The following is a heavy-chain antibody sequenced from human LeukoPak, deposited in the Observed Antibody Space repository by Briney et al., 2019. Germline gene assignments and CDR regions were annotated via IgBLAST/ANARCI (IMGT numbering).Heavy chain of an antibody. CDR3: AKVPLTAGGWYEY. J-gene: IGHJ4*02. CDR2: ISGIGGST. D-gene: IGHD6-19*01. V-gene: IGHV3-23*01. CDR1: GFTFSSYA. Sequence: PGGSLRLSCAASGFTFSSYAMSWVRQAPGKGLEWVSAISGIGGSTYCADSVKGRFTISRDNSKNTLYLQMNSLRAEDTAFYYCAKVPLTAGGWYEYWGQGTLVTVSS.